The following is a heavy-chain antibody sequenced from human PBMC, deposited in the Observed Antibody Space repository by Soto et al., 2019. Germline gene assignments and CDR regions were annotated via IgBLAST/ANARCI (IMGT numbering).Heavy chain of an antibody. V-gene: IGHV3-23*01. CDR2: ISGSGGST. CDR1: GFTFSSYA. J-gene: IGHJ3*02. D-gene: IGHD3-3*01. CDR3: AKDQGDFWSGYYIVGAFDI. Sequence: TGGSLRLSCAASGFTFSSYAMSWVRQAPGKGLEWVSAISGSGGSTYYADSVKGRFTISRDNSKNTLYLQMNSLRAEDTAVYYCAKDQGDFWSGYYIVGAFDIWGQGTMVTVSS.